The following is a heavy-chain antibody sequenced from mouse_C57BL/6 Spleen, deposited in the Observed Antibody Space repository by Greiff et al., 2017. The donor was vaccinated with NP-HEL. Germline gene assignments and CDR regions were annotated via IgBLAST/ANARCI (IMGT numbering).Heavy chain of an antibody. CDR3: ARRGYYSNYFDY. V-gene: IGHV1-22*01. J-gene: IGHJ2*01. CDR2: INPNNGGT. D-gene: IGHD2-5*01. Sequence: EVQLQQSGPELVKPGASVKMSCKASGYTFTDYNMHWVKQSHGKSLEWIGYINPNNGGTSYNQKFKGKATLTVNKSSSTAYMELRSLTSEDSAVYYCARRGYYSNYFDYWGQGTTLTVSS. CDR1: GYTFTDYN.